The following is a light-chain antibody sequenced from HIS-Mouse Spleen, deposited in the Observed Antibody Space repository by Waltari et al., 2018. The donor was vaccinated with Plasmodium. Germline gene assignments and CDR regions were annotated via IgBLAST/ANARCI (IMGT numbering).Light chain of an antibody. V-gene: IGKV3-11*01. CDR2: DAS. J-gene: IGKJ4*01. CDR3: QQRSNWPPLT. CDR1: QRVSSY. Sequence: EIVLTQSPATLSLSPGERATLSCRASQRVSSYLAWYQQKPGQAPRLLMNDASNRATGIPARFSGSGSGTDFTLIISSREPEDFAVYYCQQRSNWPPLTFGGGTKVEIK.